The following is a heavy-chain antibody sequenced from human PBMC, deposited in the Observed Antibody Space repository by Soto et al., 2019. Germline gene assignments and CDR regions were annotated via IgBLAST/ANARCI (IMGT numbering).Heavy chain of an antibody. Sequence: GEALKISCKASGYISNTDWVSWVLQKPEKGLAWMGRIDPLDSHTKYSPSFEGLVNISADRSIATAYLHWTSLDTSDTAICSSSRHHLGMEAEDSWWQGTLVTVSA. V-gene: IGHV5-10-1*01. D-gene: IGHD6-6*01. CDR2: IDPLDSHT. CDR3: SRHHLGMEAEDS. CDR1: GYISNTDW. J-gene: IGHJ4*02.